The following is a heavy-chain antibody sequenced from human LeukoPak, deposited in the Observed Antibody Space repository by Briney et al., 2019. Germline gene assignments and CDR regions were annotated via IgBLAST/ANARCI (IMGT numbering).Heavy chain of an antibody. CDR1: GGSISSSSYY. D-gene: IGHD3-10*01. V-gene: IGHV4-39*01. CDR3: ASRKHRVGSGSYPGSYYYYYYMDV. CDR2: IYYSGST. Sequence: PSETLSHTCTVSGGSISSSSYYWGWIRQPPGKGLEWMWSIYYSGSTYYNPSLKSRVTISVDTSKNQFSLKLSSVTAADTAVYYCASRKHRVGSGSYPGSYYYYYYMDVWGKGTTVTISS. J-gene: IGHJ6*03.